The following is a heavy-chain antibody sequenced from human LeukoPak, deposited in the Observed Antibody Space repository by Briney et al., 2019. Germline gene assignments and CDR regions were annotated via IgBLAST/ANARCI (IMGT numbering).Heavy chain of an antibody. D-gene: IGHD2-21*02. CDR1: GGSISSYY. V-gene: IGHV4-59*08. CDR3: ARHRGVTRRAAFDI. Sequence: PSETLSLTCTVSGGSISSYYWSWIRQPPGKGLEWIGYIYYSGSTNYNPSLKSRVTISVDTSKNQFSLKLSSVTAADPAVYYCARHRGVTRRAAFDIWGQGTMVTVSS. CDR2: IYYSGST. J-gene: IGHJ3*02.